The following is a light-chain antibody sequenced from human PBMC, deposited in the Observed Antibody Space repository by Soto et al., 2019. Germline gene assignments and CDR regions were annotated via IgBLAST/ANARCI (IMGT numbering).Light chain of an antibody. CDR3: ASWDDSLNGHVV. V-gene: IGLV1-40*01. Sequence: QSVLTQPPSVSGAPGQRVTISCTGSSSNIGAGYDVHWYQQLPGTAPKLLIYSNNQRPSGVPDRFSGSKSGTSASLAISGLQSEDEADYYCASWDDSLNGHVVFGGGTKVTVL. CDR2: SNN. CDR1: SSNIGAGYD. J-gene: IGLJ2*01.